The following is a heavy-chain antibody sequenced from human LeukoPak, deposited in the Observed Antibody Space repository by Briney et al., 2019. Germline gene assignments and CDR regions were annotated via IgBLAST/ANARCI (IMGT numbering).Heavy chain of an antibody. Sequence: GGSLRLSCTASGFTFSDYYMSWIRQAPGKGLEWVSYISSSANTIYYAASVKGRFTISRDNAKNSLYLQMDSLRAEDTAVYYCASSPTDYSSPTYFADWGQGTRVTVSS. J-gene: IGHJ4*02. D-gene: IGHD6-13*01. CDR1: GFTFSDYY. CDR3: ASSPTDYSSPTYFAD. V-gene: IGHV3-11*04. CDR2: ISSSANTI.